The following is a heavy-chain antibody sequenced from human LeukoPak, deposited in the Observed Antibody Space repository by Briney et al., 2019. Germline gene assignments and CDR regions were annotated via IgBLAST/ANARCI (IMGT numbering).Heavy chain of an antibody. V-gene: IGHV3-11*01. D-gene: IGHD3-10*01. CDR3: ARELRVGTAFDL. J-gene: IGHJ2*01. Sequence: GGSLRLSCAASGFTFSDYFMTWIRQAPGKGLEWVSYISSSGSNIYYADSVKGRFTISRDNAKNSLFLQMNSLRVEDTAVYYCARELRVGTAFDLWGRGTLVTVSS. CDR1: GFTFSDYF. CDR2: ISSSGSNI.